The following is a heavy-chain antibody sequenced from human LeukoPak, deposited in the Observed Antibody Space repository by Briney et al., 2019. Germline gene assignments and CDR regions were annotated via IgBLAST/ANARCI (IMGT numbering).Heavy chain of an antibody. CDR1: GGSFSGYY. V-gene: IGHV4-34*01. CDR2: INHSGST. D-gene: IGHD2-2*01. J-gene: IGHJ5*02. CDR3: ARALNIVVVPAAIIWFDP. Sequence: SETLSLTCAVYGGSFSGYYWSWIRQPPGKGLEWIGEINHSGSTNYNPSLKSRVTISVDTSKNQFSLKLSSVTAADTAVYYCARALNIVVVPAAIIWFDPWGQGTLVTVYS.